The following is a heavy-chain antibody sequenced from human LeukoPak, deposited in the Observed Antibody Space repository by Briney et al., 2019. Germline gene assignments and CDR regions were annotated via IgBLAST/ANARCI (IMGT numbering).Heavy chain of an antibody. V-gene: IGHV3-48*03. D-gene: IGHD3-16*01. CDR1: GFTFSSYE. Sequence: GGSLRLSCAASGFTFSSYEMNWVRQAPGKGLEWVSYISSSGSTIYYADSVKGRFTISRDNSKNTLYLQMNSLRAEDTAVYYCAKNLLGGSFFDYWGQGTLVTVSS. J-gene: IGHJ4*02. CDR2: ISSSGSTI. CDR3: AKNLLGGSFFDY.